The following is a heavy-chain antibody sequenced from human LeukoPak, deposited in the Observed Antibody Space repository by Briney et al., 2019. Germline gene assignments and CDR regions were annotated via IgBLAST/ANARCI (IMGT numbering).Heavy chain of an antibody. CDR2: IKQDGSEK. V-gene: IGHV3-7*01. Sequence: GGSLRLSCVASGFTFSTYSMKWVRQAPGKGLEWVANIKQDGSEKYYVDSVKGRFTISRDNAKNSLYLQMNSLRAEDTAVYYCARGGGITMIVVVSTPKLQNHDAFDIWGQGTMVTVSS. J-gene: IGHJ3*02. D-gene: IGHD3-22*01. CDR1: GFTFSTYS. CDR3: ARGGGITMIVVVSTPKLQNHDAFDI.